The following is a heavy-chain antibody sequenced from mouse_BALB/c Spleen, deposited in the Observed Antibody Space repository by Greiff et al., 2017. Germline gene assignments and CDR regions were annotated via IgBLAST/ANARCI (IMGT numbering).Heavy chain of an antibody. V-gene: IGHV5-9-4*01. D-gene: IGHD2-4*01. J-gene: IGHJ4*01. Sequence: EVHLVESGGGLVKPGGSLKLSCAASGFTFSSYAMSWVRQSPEKRLEWVAEISSGGSYTYYPDTVTGRFTISRDNAKNTLYLEMSSLRSEDTAMYYCARGGITEVDYWGQGTSVTVSS. CDR3: ARGGITEVDY. CDR2: ISSGGSYT. CDR1: GFTFSSYA.